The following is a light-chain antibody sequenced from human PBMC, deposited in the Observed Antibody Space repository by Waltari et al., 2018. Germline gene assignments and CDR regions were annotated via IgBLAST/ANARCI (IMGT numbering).Light chain of an antibody. CDR3: CSFASTSTLNWV. Sequence: QSALTQPASVSGSPGQSVTLPCTETLADAGNYNLVSCYQQHPGKVPQLMIYEGTKRPSGVSNRFSGSKSGNTASLTISGLQAEDEADYYCCSFASTSTLNWVFGGGTKLTVL. CDR2: EGT. CDR1: LADAGNYNL. V-gene: IGLV2-23*01. J-gene: IGLJ3*02.